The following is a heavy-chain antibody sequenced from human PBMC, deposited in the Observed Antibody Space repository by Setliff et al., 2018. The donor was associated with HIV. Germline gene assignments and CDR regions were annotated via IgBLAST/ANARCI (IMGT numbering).Heavy chain of an antibody. V-gene: IGHV1-2*02. Sequence: ASVKVSCKASGYTFTSYAIHWVRQAPGQGLEWMGWINPNSGGTNYEQKFLGRVTMTRDTSTNTAFMELRRLNSDDTATYFCVTSPGSFTSVDETEAGDYWGQGTLVTVSS. CDR2: INPNSGGT. CDR3: VTSPGSFTSVDETEAGDY. CDR1: GYTFTSYA. J-gene: IGHJ4*02. D-gene: IGHD6-25*01.